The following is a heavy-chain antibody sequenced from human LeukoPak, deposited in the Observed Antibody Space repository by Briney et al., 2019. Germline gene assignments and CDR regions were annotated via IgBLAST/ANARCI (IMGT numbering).Heavy chain of an antibody. Sequence: PGRSLRLSCAASGFTFSSYAMHWVRQAPGKGLEWVAVISYDGSNKYYADSVKGRFTISRDNSKNTLYLQTNSLRAEDSAVYYCARPTYYYGSGPYDYWGQGTLVTVSS. CDR2: ISYDGSNK. CDR3: ARPTYYYGSGPYDY. CDR1: GFTFSSYA. J-gene: IGHJ4*02. V-gene: IGHV3-30*04. D-gene: IGHD3-10*01.